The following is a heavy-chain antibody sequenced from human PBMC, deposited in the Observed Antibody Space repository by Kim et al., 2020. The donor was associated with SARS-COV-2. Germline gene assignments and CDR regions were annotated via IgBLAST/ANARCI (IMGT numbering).Heavy chain of an antibody. CDR1: RFTLSNYW. J-gene: IGHJ6*02. Sequence: GGSLRLSCAASRFTLSNYWMSWVRQAPGKGLEWVANIKQDGSEKYYVDSVKGRFSISRDNPKNSLYLQMNSLRAEDTAVYYCARGVRGSGSLWWDFYGMDVWGQGTTVTVSS. CDR3: ARGVRGSGSLWWDFYGMDV. CDR2: IKQDGSEK. D-gene: IGHD3-10*01. V-gene: IGHV3-7*01.